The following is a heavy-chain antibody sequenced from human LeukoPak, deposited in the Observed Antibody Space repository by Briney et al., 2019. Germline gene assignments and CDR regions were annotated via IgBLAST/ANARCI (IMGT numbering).Heavy chain of an antibody. D-gene: IGHD2/OR15-2a*01. Sequence: GGTLRLSCTASGFTFGDYGMSWFRQAPGKGLEWVGFISSKAYGGTTEYAASVRGRFTISRNDSKNIAYLQMNSLKTEDTAVYYCARDAHFSFDYWGQGTLVTVSS. CDR2: ISSKAYGGTT. J-gene: IGHJ4*02. CDR1: GFTFGDYG. V-gene: IGHV3-49*03. CDR3: ARDAHFSFDY.